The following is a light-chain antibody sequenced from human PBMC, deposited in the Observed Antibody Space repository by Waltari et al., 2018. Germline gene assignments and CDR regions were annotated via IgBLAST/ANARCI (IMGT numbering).Light chain of an antibody. V-gene: IGKV1-39*01. CDR3: QQSYSTPYT. CDR1: QSIITY. CDR2: TTS. Sequence: DIQMTQSPSFLSASVGYTVTITCRPGQSIITYLNRYQQKPGNAPKFLIHTTSAVQSGLPSRFSGSGSGTDFTLTISSLQPEEFATYYHQQSYSTPYTVGQGTKVDIE. J-gene: IGKJ2*01.